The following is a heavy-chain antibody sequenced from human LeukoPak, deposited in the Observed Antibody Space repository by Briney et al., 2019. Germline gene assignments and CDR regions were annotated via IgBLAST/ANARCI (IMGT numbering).Heavy chain of an antibody. V-gene: IGHV3-7*01. J-gene: IGHJ3*02. D-gene: IGHD6-19*01. Sequence: PGGSLRLSCAASGFTFSSYWMSWVRQAPGKGLEWVANIKQDGSEKYYVDSVKGRFTISRDNAKNSLYLQMNSLGAGDTAVYYCARTTSSGDAFDIWGQGTMVTVSS. CDR3: ARTTSSGDAFDI. CDR1: GFTFSSYW. CDR2: IKQDGSEK.